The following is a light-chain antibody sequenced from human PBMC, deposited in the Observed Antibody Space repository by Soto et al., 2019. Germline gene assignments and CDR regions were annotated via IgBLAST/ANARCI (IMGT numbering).Light chain of an antibody. CDR2: EGT. CDR1: SSDIGRYKF. CDR3: SSSTNTNTLVI. V-gene: IGLV2-14*01. J-gene: IGLJ2*01. Sequence: QSDLTQPASVSGSPGQSITISCTGTSSDIGRYKFVSWFQQHPGKAPKLMIFEGTNRPSGVSNRFSGSKSGNTASLTISGLQAEDEAIYFCSSSTNTNTLVIFGGGTKLTVL.